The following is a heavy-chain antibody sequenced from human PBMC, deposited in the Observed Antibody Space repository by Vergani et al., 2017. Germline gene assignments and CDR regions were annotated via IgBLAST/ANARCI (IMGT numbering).Heavy chain of an antibody. CDR3: AKGGGGYPDLYYFDY. CDR2: ISWDGGST. D-gene: IGHD3-16*01. V-gene: IGHV3-43*01. J-gene: IGHJ4*02. Sequence: EVQLVQSGGVVVQPGGSLRLSCAASGFTFDDFTMHWVRQTPGKGLEWVSLISWDGGSTYSADSVKGRFTISRDNSKKSLYLQMNSLRTEDTALYYCAKGGGGYPDLYYFDYWGQGTLVTVSS. CDR1: GFTFDDFT.